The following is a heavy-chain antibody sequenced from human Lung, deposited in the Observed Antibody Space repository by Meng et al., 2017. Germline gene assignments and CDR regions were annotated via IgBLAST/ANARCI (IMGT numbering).Heavy chain of an antibody. V-gene: IGHV1-18*01. CDR3: AILSHCTGGTRYPYDY. CDR2: ISPYNGYT. J-gene: IGHJ4*02. Sequence: QVTLMQSGAEVKKPGASVKVSCKASGYTFTTYGISWVRQAPGQGLEWMGWISPYNGYTSSIQKFQGRVTMTTDTSTSTAYMELMSLGSDDTAVYYCAILSHCTGGTRYPYDYWGQGTLVTVSS. D-gene: IGHD2-8*02. CDR1: GYTFTTYG.